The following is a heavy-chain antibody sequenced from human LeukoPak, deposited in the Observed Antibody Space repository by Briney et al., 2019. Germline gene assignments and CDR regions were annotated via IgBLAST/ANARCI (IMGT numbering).Heavy chain of an antibody. D-gene: IGHD1-26*01. V-gene: IGHV1-8*01. J-gene: IGHJ5*02. CDR2: MNPNSGNT. Sequence: ASVKVSCKASGYTFTSYDINWVRQATGQGLEWMGWMNPNSGNTGYAQKFQGRVTMTRNTSISTAYMELSSLRSEDTAVYYCARGVEGIVYNWFDPWGQGTLVTVSS. CDR3: ARGVEGIVYNWFDP. CDR1: GYTFTSYD.